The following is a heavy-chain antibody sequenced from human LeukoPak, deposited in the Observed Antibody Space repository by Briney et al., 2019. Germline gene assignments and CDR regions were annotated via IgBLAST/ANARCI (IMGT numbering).Heavy chain of an antibody. CDR1: GYTFTSYG. Sequence: GASVKVSCKASGYTFTSYGISWVRQAPGQGLEWMGRISAYNGNTNYAQKLQGRVTMTTDTYTSTAYMELRSLRSDDTAVYYCARSLGYYDSSGYYLNYYYYYYMDVWGKGTTVTVSS. D-gene: IGHD3-22*01. CDR2: ISAYNGNT. V-gene: IGHV1-18*01. J-gene: IGHJ6*03. CDR3: ARSLGYYDSSGYYLNYYYYYYMDV.